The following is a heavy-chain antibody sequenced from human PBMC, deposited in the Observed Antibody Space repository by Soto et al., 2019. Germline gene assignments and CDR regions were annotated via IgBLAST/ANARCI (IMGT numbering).Heavy chain of an antibody. D-gene: IGHD6-13*01. CDR1: GGSISSGGYY. V-gene: IGHV4-31*03. CDR3: ARTTGIAAAGTWGGYYYYYGMDV. Sequence: SETLSLTCTVSGGSISSGGYYWSWIRQHPGKGLEWIGYIYYSGSTYYNPSLKSRVTISVDTSKNQFSLKLSSVTAADTAVYYCARTTGIAAAGTWGGYYYYYGMDVWGQGTTVTVYS. J-gene: IGHJ6*02. CDR2: IYYSGST.